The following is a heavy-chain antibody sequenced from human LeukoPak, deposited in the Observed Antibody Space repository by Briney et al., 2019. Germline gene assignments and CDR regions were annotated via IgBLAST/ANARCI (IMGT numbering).Heavy chain of an antibody. CDR1: GFTFSNAW. D-gene: IGHD3-22*01. V-gene: IGHV3-15*01. Sequence: GGSLRLSCAASGFTFSNAWMSWVRQAPGKGLEWVGRIKSKTDGGTTDYAAPVKGRFTISRDDSKNTLYLQMNSLKTEDTAVYYCAKDFFPHYYDNELNWFDPWGQGTLVTVSS. CDR3: AKDFFPHYYDNELNWFDP. CDR2: IKSKTDGGTT. J-gene: IGHJ5*02.